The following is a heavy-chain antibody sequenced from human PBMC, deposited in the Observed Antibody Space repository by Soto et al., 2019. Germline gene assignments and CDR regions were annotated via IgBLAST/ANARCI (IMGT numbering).Heavy chain of an antibody. D-gene: IGHD6-19*01. J-gene: IGHJ4*02. CDR2: INPSGGST. CDR1: GYTFTSYY. V-gene: IGHV1-46*01. CDR3: ARDRIAVAGIFDY. Sequence: ASVKVSCKASGYTFTSYYMHWLRQAPGQGLEWMGIINPSGGSTSYAQKFQGRVTMTRDTSTSTVYMGLSSLRSEDTAVYYCARDRIAVAGIFDYWGQGTLVTVSS.